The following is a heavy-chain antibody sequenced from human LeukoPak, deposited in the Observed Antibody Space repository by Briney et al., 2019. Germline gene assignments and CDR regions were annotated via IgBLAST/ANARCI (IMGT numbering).Heavy chain of an antibody. CDR3: ARAGTPITMIVVESNWFDP. CDR2: IYYSGST. Sequence: SETLSLTCTVSGGFISSYYWSWIRQPPGKGLEWIGYIYYSGSTNYNPSLKSRVTISVDTSKNQFSLKLSSVTAADTAVYYCARAGTPITMIVVESNWFDPWGQGTLVTVSS. V-gene: IGHV4-59*01. CDR1: GGFISSYY. D-gene: IGHD3-22*01. J-gene: IGHJ5*02.